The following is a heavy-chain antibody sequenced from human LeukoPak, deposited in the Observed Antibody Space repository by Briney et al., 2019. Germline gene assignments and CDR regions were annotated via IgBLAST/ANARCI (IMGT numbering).Heavy chain of an antibody. D-gene: IGHD3-10*01. CDR2: INHSGST. CDR1: GGSFSGYY. Sequence: SETLSLTCAVYGGSFSGYYWSWIRQPPGKGLEWIGEINHSGSTNYNPSLTSRVTISVDTSKNQFSLKLSSVTAADTAVYYCARRALWFGELGNDYWGQGTLVTVSS. CDR3: ARRALWFGELGNDY. J-gene: IGHJ4*02. V-gene: IGHV4-34*01.